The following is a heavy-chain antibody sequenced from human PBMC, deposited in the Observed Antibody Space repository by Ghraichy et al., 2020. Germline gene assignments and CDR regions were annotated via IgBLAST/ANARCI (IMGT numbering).Heavy chain of an antibody. CDR2: IKSKTDGGTT. CDR3: IKGGVTMVRGVFIYFDY. V-gene: IGHV3-15*01. J-gene: IGHJ4*02. Sequence: GGSLRLSCAASGFTFSNAWMSWVRQAPGKGLEWVGRIKSKTDGGTTDYAAPVKGRFTISRDDSKNTLYLQMNSLKTEDTAVYYCIKGGVTMVRGVFIYFDYWGQGTLVTVSS. CDR1: GFTFSNAW. D-gene: IGHD3-10*01.